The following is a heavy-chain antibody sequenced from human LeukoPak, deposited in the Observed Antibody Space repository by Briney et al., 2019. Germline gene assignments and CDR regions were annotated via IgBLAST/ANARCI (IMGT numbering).Heavy chain of an antibody. J-gene: IGHJ4*02. D-gene: IGHD2-15*01. CDR2: IIPIFGTA. CDR1: GGTFSSYA. Sequence: SVKVSCKASGGTFSSYAISWVRQAPGQGLEWMGGIIPIFGTANYAQKFQGRVTITADESTSTAYMELSSLRSEDTAVYYCARDRSTVTGHCTGDNCYAELGRGQGTQVIVSS. CDR3: ARDRSTVTGHCTGDNCYAELG. V-gene: IGHV1-69*13.